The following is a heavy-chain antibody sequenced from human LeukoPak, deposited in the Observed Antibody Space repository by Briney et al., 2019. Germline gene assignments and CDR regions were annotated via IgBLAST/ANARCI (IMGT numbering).Heavy chain of an antibody. D-gene: IGHD1-26*01. CDR3: ARFTFRVGATDAFDI. CDR1: GFPFSSYG. J-gene: IGHJ3*02. Sequence: GGSLRLSCAASGFPFSSYGMSWVRQAPGEGLEWVSGITGSTRTTYYADSVKGRFTISRDNSKNSLYLQMNSLRAEDTAVYYCARFTFRVGATDAFDIWGQGTMVTVSA. CDR2: ITGSTRTT. V-gene: IGHV3-48*01.